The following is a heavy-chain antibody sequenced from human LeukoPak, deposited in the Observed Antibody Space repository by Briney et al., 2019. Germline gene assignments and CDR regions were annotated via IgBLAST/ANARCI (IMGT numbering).Heavy chain of an antibody. Sequence: SVKVSCKASGGTFSSYAISWVRQAPGQGLEWMGGIIPIFGTANYAQKFQGRVTITTDESTSTAYMELSSLRSEGTAVYYCARVGVDAFDIWGQGTMVTVSS. CDR1: GGTFSSYA. J-gene: IGHJ3*02. CDR3: ARVGVDAFDI. V-gene: IGHV1-69*05. CDR2: IIPIFGTA.